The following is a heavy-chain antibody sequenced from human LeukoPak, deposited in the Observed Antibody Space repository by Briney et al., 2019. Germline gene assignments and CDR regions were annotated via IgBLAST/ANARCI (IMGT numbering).Heavy chain of an antibody. D-gene: IGHD3-22*01. CDR3: ARYGDSSVYYSADAFDI. J-gene: IGHJ3*02. CDR2: ISSSGNTI. CDR1: EFTFTSYE. Sequence: GGSLRLSCAASEFTFTSYELNWVRQAPGKGLEWVSYISSSGNTISYADSVKGRFTISRDNAKNSLYLQMNCLRAEDTAVYYCARYGDSSVYYSADAFDIWGQGTMVTVSS. V-gene: IGHV3-48*03.